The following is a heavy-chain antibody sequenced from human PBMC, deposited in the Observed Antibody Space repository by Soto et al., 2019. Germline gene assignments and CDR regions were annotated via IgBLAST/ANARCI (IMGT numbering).Heavy chain of an antibody. CDR2: IYTSGST. V-gene: IGHV4-4*07. CDR1: GGSIISYY. Sequence: SETLSLTCTFSGGSIISYYWSWIRQPAGKGLEWIGRIYTSGSTNYNPSLKSRVTMSVDTSKNQFSLKLSSVTAADTAVYYCARARYYDSSGYYHFGYYYGMDVWGQGTTVTVSS. CDR3: ARARYYDSSGYYHFGYYYGMDV. D-gene: IGHD3-22*01. J-gene: IGHJ6*02.